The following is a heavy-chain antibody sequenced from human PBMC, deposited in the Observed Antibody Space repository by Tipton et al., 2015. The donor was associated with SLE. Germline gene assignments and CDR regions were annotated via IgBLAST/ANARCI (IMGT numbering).Heavy chain of an antibody. D-gene: IGHD3-10*01. V-gene: IGHV4-34*01. Sequence: TLSLTCTVSGDSLSTNYWNWIRQPAGKGLEWIGESHQSGTTNYHPSFKSRVTISVDTSKNQFSLRLTSVTAADTSVYYCARGAKERITLVRVRPYYFDYWGQGSLVTVSS. J-gene: IGHJ4*01. CDR1: GDSLSTNY. CDR3: ARGAKERITLVRVRPYYFDY. CDR2: SHQSGTT.